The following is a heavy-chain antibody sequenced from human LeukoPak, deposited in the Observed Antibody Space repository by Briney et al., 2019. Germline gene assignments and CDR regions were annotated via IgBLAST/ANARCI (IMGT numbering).Heavy chain of an antibody. Sequence: GGSLRLSCAASGFTFTSYSMSWVRQAPGRGLEWVSAITDAVGSTHYADSVKGRFTISSDNSKNTVYLQMNSLRPEDMAVYYCAKEIFSGLLYIDYWGQGTLVTVSS. CDR3: AKEIFSGLLYIDY. CDR2: ITDAVGST. D-gene: IGHD5-12*01. CDR1: GFTFTSYS. J-gene: IGHJ4*02. V-gene: IGHV3-23*01.